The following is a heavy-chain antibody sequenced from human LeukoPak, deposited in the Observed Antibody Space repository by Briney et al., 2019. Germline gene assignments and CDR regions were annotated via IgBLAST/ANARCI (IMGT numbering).Heavy chain of an antibody. CDR1: GFTFSDSA. V-gene: IGHV3-23*01. CDR2: ISFSGANS. J-gene: IGHJ3*01. D-gene: IGHD5-24*01. CDR3: ARDIQLST. Sequence: GGSLRLSCAASGFTFSDSAMTWVRQAPGKGLHWVSLISFSGANSYYADSVKGRFTISRDNSKDTLFLQMNSLRAEDTAIYYCARDIQLSTWGLGTMVTVSS.